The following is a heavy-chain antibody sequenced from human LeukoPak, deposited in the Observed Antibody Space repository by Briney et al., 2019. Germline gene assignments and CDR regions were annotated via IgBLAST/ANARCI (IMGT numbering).Heavy chain of an antibody. CDR1: GYSFTSYW. V-gene: IGHV5-51*01. Sequence: GESLKISCKGSGYSFTSYWIGWVRQMPGKGLEWMGIIYPGHSDTRYSPSVQGQVTISADKSIRTAYLQWSSLKASDTAMYYCARQSPQYSGSYWSFDYGGQGTLVTVSS. CDR3: ARQSPQYSGSYWSFDY. D-gene: IGHD1-26*01. CDR2: IYPGHSDT. J-gene: IGHJ4*02.